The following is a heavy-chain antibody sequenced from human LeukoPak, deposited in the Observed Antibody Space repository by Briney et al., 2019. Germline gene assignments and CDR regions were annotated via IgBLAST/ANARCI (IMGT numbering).Heavy chain of an antibody. Sequence: NAGGSLRLSCAASGFTFSYYTMNWVRQAPGKGLEWVSSISSSSSYIYYADSVKGRFTISRDNAKNSLYLQMNSLRAEDTAVYYCARDRGTGKPGTFDIWGQGTMVTVSS. J-gene: IGHJ3*02. D-gene: IGHD1-1*01. CDR3: ARDRGTGKPGTFDI. CDR2: ISSSSSYI. V-gene: IGHV3-21*01. CDR1: GFTFSYYT.